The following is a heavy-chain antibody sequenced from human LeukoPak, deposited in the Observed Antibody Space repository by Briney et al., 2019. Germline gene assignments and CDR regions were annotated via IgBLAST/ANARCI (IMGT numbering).Heavy chain of an antibody. CDR3: AREDSGSYYNYYYFYMDV. CDR1: GGSISSYY. D-gene: IGHD3-10*01. V-gene: IGHV4-4*07. J-gene: IGHJ6*03. CDR2: IYPSGNT. Sequence: SETLSLTCTVSGGSISSYYWSWVRQPAGKGLEWIGRIYPSGNTNYNPSLKSRVTLSVDTSKTQFSLRLSSVTAADTAVYYCAREDSGSYYNYYYFYMDVWGKGTTVTISS.